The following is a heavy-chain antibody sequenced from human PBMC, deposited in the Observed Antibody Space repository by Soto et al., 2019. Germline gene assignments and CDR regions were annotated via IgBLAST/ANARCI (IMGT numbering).Heavy chain of an antibody. Sequence: GGSLRLSCAASGFTVSSNYMSWVRQAPGKGLEWVSVIYSGGSTYYADSVKGRFTISRDNSKNTLYLQMNSLRAEDTAVYYCARVLEQFDSFDIWGQGTMVPVSS. J-gene: IGHJ3*02. CDR2: IYSGGST. D-gene: IGHD3-3*01. CDR3: ARVLEQFDSFDI. CDR1: GFTVSSNY. V-gene: IGHV3-66*01.